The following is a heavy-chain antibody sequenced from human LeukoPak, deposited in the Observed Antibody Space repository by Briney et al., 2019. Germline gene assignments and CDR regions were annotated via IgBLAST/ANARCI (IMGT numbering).Heavy chain of an antibody. CDR3: ARARGFDY. J-gene: IGHJ4*02. V-gene: IGHV3-7*01. CDR1: EFTFNHHW. Sequence: GGSLRLSCAASEFTFNHHWMSWVRHVPGKGLEWVANIKEDGSVKYYVGSVKGRFTISRDNAKNSLFLQMNSLRVEDTAVYYCARARGFDYWGQGALVTVSS. CDR2: IKEDGSVK.